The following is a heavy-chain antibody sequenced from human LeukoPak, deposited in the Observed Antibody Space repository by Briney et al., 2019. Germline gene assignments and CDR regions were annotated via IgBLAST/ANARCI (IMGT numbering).Heavy chain of an antibody. CDR2: ISGSGDST. Sequence: PGGSLRLSCAASGFTFSSYAMNWVRQAPGKGLEWVSGISGSGDSTFYADSVKGRFTISRDSSKNTLYLQMNSLRAEDTAVYYCAKLDSVGAVAEYSQYWGQGTLVTVSS. V-gene: IGHV3-23*01. CDR1: GFTFSSYA. D-gene: IGHD3-10*01. CDR3: AKLDSVGAVAEYSQY. J-gene: IGHJ1*01.